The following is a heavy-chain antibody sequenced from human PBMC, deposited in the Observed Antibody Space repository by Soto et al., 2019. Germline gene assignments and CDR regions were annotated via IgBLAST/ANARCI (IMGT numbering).Heavy chain of an antibody. J-gene: IGHJ4*02. D-gene: IGHD5-12*01. CDR3: ARGGSIVATISY. CDR2: INHSGST. CDR1: GGSFSGYY. Sequence: QVQLQQWGAGLLKPSETLSLTCAVYGGSFSGYYWSWIRQPPGKGLEWIGEINHSGSTNYNPSLKSRXXIXVXXSKNQFSLKLSSVTAADTAVYYCARGGSIVATISYWGQGTLVTVSS. V-gene: IGHV4-34*01.